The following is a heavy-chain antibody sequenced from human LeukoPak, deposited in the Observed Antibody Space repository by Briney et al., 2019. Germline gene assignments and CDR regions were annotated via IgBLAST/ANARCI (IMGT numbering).Heavy chain of an antibody. V-gene: IGHV3-23*01. CDR3: ARDRAGGFDY. J-gene: IGHJ4*02. D-gene: IGHD3-10*01. CDR2: VSASGGST. CDR1: GFTFSTYA. Sequence: PGGSLRLSCEASGFTFSTYAMSWVRQAPGKGLEWVSAVSASGGSTYFADSVKGRFTISRDNSKNTLSLQMNSLRAEDTAVYYCARDRAGGFDYWGQGTLVTVSS.